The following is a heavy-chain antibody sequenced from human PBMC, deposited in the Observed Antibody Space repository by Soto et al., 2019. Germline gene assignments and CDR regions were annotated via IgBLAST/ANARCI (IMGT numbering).Heavy chain of an antibody. CDR3: AKDAVYKDGLWIMDS. Sequence: XSLRLSCAASGFTISTYAMTWVRQAPGKGLECVSGVTGSGGQIHYADSVKGRFTISKDNSKNTLYLQMSSLREEDTALYYCAKDAVYKDGLWIMDSWGQGNLVTVSS. V-gene: IGHV3-23*01. J-gene: IGHJ5*02. CDR2: VTGSGGQI. CDR1: GFTISTYA. D-gene: IGHD2-21*01.